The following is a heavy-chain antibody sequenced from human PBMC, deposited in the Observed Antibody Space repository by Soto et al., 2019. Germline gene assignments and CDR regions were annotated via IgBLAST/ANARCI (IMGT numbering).Heavy chain of an antibody. J-gene: IGHJ4*02. CDR2: ISYDGSNK. CDR1: GFTFSSYA. V-gene: IGHV3-30-3*01. Sequence: QVQLVESGGGVVQPGRSLRLSCAASGFTFSSYAMHWVRQAPGKGLEWVAVISYDGSNKYYADSVKGRFTISRDNSKNKLYVQMNSLRAEYTAVYYCARVAVEMATIHVFDYWGQGTLVTVSS. D-gene: IGHD5-12*01. CDR3: ARVAVEMATIHVFDY.